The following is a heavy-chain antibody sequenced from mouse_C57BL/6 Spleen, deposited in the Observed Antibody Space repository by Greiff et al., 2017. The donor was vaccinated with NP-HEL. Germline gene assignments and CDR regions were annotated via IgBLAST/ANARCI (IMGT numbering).Heavy chain of an antibody. Sequence: VQLQQPGAELVKPGASVKMSCKASGYTFTSYWITWVKQRPVQGLEWIGDIYPGSGSTNYNEKFKSKATLTVDTSSSTAYMQLSSLTSEDSAVYYCARNYGNPRWYFDVWGTGTTVTVSS. CDR1: GYTFTSYW. CDR3: ARNYGNPRWYFDV. J-gene: IGHJ1*03. D-gene: IGHD2-1*01. V-gene: IGHV1-55*01. CDR2: IYPGSGST.